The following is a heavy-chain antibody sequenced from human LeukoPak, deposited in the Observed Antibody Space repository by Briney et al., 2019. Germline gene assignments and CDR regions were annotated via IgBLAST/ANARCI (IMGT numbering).Heavy chain of an antibody. Sequence: PSETLSLTCTVSGGSISNYYWSWIRQPPGKGLEWIGYIYYSGSTNYNPSLKSRVTISVDTSKNQFSLKLSSVTAADTAVYYCAIRVSGRAFDIRGQGTLVTVSS. D-gene: IGHD3-9*01. V-gene: IGHV4-59*08. CDR1: GGSISNYY. CDR3: AIRVSGRAFDI. CDR2: IYYSGST. J-gene: IGHJ4*02.